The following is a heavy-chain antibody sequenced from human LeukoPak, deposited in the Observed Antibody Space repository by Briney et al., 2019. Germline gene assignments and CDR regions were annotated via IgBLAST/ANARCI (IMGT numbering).Heavy chain of an antibody. CDR2: IYHSGST. D-gene: IGHD3-22*01. Sequence: SETLSLTCAVSGGSISSSNWWSWVRQPPGKGLEWIGEIYHSGSTNYNPSLKSRVTISVDKSKNQFSLKLSSVTAADTAVYYCARLYYYDSSGFDIWGQGTMVTVSS. J-gene: IGHJ3*02. CDR3: ARLYYYDSSGFDI. V-gene: IGHV4-4*02. CDR1: GGSISSSNW.